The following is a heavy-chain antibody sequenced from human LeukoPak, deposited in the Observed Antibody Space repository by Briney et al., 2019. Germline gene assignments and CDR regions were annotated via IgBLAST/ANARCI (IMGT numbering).Heavy chain of an antibody. Sequence: SVKVSCKASGGTFSSYAISWVRQAPGQGLEWMGGIIPIFGTANYAQKFQGRVTITADESTSTAYMELSSLRSEDTAVYYCARYCSGGSCYSTLNLDYWGQGTLVTVSS. CDR3: ARYCSGGSCYSTLNLDY. V-gene: IGHV1-69*13. J-gene: IGHJ4*02. CDR1: GGTFSSYA. D-gene: IGHD2-15*01. CDR2: IIPIFGTA.